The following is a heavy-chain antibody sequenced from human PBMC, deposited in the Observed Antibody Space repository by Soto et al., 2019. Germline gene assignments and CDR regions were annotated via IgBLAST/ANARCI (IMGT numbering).Heavy chain of an antibody. Sequence: QVQLQESGPGLVKPSQTLSLTCTVSGGSISSGDYYWSWIRQPPGKGLEWIGYIYYSGSTSYNPTLESRVTISVDTSKNQFSLKLSPVTAADTAVYYCASLKLGYSTFDPWGQGTLVTVSS. D-gene: IGHD5-18*01. J-gene: IGHJ5*02. V-gene: IGHV4-30-4*01. CDR3: ASLKLGYSTFDP. CDR2: IYYSGST. CDR1: GGSISSGDYY.